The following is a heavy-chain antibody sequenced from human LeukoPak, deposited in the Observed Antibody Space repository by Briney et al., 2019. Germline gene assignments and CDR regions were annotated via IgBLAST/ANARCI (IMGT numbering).Heavy chain of an antibody. V-gene: IGHV1-2*02. J-gene: IGHJ1*01. Sequence: ASVKVSCRASGYTFTGYYMHWVRQAPGQGLEWMGWINPNSGGTNYAQKFQGRVTMTRDTSISTAYMELSRLRSDDTAVYYCARPCGGDCPLSAEYFQHWGQGTLVTVSS. CDR3: ARPCGGDCPLSAEYFQH. CDR1: GYTFTGYY. CDR2: INPNSGGT. D-gene: IGHD2-21*02.